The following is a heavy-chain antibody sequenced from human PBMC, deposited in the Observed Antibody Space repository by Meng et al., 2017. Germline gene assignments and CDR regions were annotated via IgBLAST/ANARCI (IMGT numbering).Heavy chain of an antibody. V-gene: IGHV4-39*07. J-gene: IGHJ4*02. CDR2: INHSGST. Sequence: ESGPTLVKPTQTLTLTCTFSGFSLSTSGVGVGWIRQPPGKGLEWIGEINHSGSTNYNPSLKSRVTISVDTSKNQFSLKLSSVTAADTAVYYCARRGIAARPFYYWGQGTLVTVSS. CDR3: ARRGIAARPFYY. CDR1: GFSLSTSGVG. D-gene: IGHD6-6*01.